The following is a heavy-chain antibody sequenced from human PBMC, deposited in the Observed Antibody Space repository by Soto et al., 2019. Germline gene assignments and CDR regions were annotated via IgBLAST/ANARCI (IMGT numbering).Heavy chain of an antibody. Sequence: SETLSLTCAVYGGSFSGYYWSWIRQPPGKGLEWIGEINHSGSTNYNPSLKSRVTISVDTSKNQFSLKLSSVTAADTAVYYCARLGRTTYYYGSGSYFWFDPWGQGTLVT. D-gene: IGHD3-10*01. CDR2: INHSGST. CDR3: ARLGRTTYYYGSGSYFWFDP. V-gene: IGHV4-34*01. J-gene: IGHJ5*02. CDR1: GGSFSGYY.